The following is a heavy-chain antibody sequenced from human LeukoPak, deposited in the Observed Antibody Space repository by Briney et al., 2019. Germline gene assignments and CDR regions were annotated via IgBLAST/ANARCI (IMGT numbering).Heavy chain of an antibody. J-gene: IGHJ3*02. V-gene: IGHV4-59*08. CDR2: FYYSGST. Sequence: SETLSLTCTVSGGSISSDYWSWIRQPPGKGLEWIGYFYYSGSTNYNPSLKSRVIISVDTSKNQFSLKLSSVTAADTAVYYCARGRAAAGHGDDAFDIWGQGTMVTVSS. D-gene: IGHD6-13*01. CDR3: ARGRAAAGHGDDAFDI. CDR1: GGSISSDY.